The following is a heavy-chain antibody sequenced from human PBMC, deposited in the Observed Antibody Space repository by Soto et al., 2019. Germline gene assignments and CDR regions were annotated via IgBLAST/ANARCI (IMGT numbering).Heavy chain of an antibody. CDR1: GFTFSSYA. CDR2: ISGSGGST. CDR3: AKLGTVAGTCDY. D-gene: IGHD6-19*01. Sequence: GGSLRLSCAASGFTFSSYAMSWVRQAPGKGLEWVSAISGSGGSTYSADSVKGRFTISRDNSKNTLYLQMNSLRAEDTAVYYCAKLGTVAGTCDYWGQGTLVTVSS. V-gene: IGHV3-23*01. J-gene: IGHJ4*02.